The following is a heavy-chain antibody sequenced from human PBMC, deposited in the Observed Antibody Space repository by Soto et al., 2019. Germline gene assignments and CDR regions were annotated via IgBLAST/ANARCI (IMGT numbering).Heavy chain of an antibody. Sequence: GASVKVSCKASGYTFTSHYLHWVRQAPGQGPEWMGIINPSGGSTSYAQKFQGRVTMTRDTSTSTVYMELRSLRSDDTAVYYCARMSLYGAYNNWGQGTLVTVSS. J-gene: IGHJ4*02. CDR2: INPSGGST. CDR3: ARMSLYGAYNN. V-gene: IGHV1-46*03. CDR1: GYTFTSHY. D-gene: IGHD3-10*01.